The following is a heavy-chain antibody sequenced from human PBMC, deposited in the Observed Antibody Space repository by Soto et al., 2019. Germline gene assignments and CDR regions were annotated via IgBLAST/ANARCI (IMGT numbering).Heavy chain of an antibody. Sequence: GGSLRLSCAASGFTFSSYSMNWVRQAPGKGLEWVSYISSSSSTIYYADSVKGRFTISRDNAKNSLYLQMNSLRDEDTAVYYCARESHVRFLNWFDPWGQGTLVTVSS. CDR3: ARESHVRFLNWFDP. J-gene: IGHJ5*02. V-gene: IGHV3-48*02. CDR1: GFTFSSYS. CDR2: ISSSSSTI. D-gene: IGHD3-3*01.